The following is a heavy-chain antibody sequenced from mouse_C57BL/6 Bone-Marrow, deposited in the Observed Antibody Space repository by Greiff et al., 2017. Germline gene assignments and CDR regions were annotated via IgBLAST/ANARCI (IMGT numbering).Heavy chain of an antibody. D-gene: IGHD2-5*01. CDR1: GFTFSSYA. V-gene: IGHV5-4*01. CDR2: ISDGGSYT. CDR3: ARDYYSNYRDY. J-gene: IGHJ2*01. Sequence: EVKLMESGGGLVKPGGSLKLSCAASGFTFSSYAMSWVRQTPEKRLEWVATISDGGSYTYYPDNVKGRFTISRDNAKNNLYLQMSHLKSEDTAMXYCARDYYSNYRDYWGQGTTRTVSS.